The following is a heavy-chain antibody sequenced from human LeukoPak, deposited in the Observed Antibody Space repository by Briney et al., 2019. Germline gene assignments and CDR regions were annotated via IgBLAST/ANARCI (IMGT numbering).Heavy chain of an antibody. CDR1: GYTFTGYY. D-gene: IGHD5-24*01. CDR3: ATAEMATIFAFDY. CDR2: FDPEDGET. Sequence: GASVKVSCKASGYTFTGYYMHWVRQAPGKGLEWMGGFDPEDGETIYAQKFQGRVTMTEDTSTDTAYMELSSLRSEDTAVYYCATAEMATIFAFDYWGQGTLVTVSS. V-gene: IGHV1-24*01. J-gene: IGHJ4*02.